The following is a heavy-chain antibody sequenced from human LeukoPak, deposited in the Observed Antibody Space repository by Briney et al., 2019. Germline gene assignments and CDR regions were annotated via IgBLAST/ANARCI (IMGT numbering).Heavy chain of an antibody. CDR2: INPNSGGT. CDR3: ARGDILTGYYSVYYYHMDG. CDR1: GYTFTGYY. J-gene: IGHJ6*03. Sequence: ASVKVSCKASGYTFTGYYMHWVRQAPGQGLEWIGRINPNSGGTNYAQKFQGRVTMTRDTSISTAYMELSRLRSDDTAVYYGARGDILTGYYSVYYYHMDGWGKGTTVTVSS. V-gene: IGHV1-2*06. D-gene: IGHD3-9*01.